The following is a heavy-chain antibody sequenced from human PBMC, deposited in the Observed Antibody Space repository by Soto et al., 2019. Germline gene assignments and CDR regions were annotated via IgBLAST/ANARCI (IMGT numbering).Heavy chain of an antibody. J-gene: IGHJ5*02. D-gene: IGHD2-2*01. Sequence: SETLSLTCTVSGGSIGSGGYYWSWIRQHPGKGLEWIGYIYYSGSTYYNPSLKSRVTISVDTSKNQFSLKLSSVTAADTAVYYCARFLEGYCSSTSCLNWFDPWGQGTLVTVSS. CDR1: GGSIGSGGYY. CDR2: IYYSGST. CDR3: ARFLEGYCSSTSCLNWFDP. V-gene: IGHV4-31*03.